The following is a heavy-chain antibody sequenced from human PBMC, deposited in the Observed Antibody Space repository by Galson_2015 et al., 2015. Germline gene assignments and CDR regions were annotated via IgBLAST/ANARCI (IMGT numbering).Heavy chain of an antibody. CDR3: VILPAAISYYYGMDV. D-gene: IGHD2-2*01. V-gene: IGHV3-48*02. J-gene: IGHJ6*02. Sequence: LRLSCAASGFTLSRYSMNWVRQAPGKGLEWVSYISSSSSTIYYADSVKGRFTISRDNAKNSLYLQMNSLRDEDTAVYYCVILPAAISYYYGMDVWGQGTTVTVSS. CDR1: GFTLSRYS. CDR2: ISSSSSTI.